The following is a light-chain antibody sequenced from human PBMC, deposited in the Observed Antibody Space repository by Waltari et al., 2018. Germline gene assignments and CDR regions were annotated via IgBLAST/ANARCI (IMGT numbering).Light chain of an antibody. V-gene: IGLV3-25*03. CDR2: KDN. CDR1: ALPQQY. CDR3: QSADSSGAYRV. Sequence: SYELTQPPSVAVSPGQTARITCSGDALPQQYANWYPQTAGQAPMLVIYKDNERPSGIPERFSGSSSGTIVTLTISGVQAEDEADYYCQSADSSGAYRVFGGGTKLTVL. J-gene: IGLJ3*02.